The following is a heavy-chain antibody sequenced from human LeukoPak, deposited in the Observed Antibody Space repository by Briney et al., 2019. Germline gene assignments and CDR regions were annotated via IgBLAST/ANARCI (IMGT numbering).Heavy chain of an antibody. J-gene: IGHJ4*02. CDR3: ARDDYFLWLLLN. CDR2: ISYDGSEK. D-gene: IGHD3-22*01. V-gene: IGHV3-30*03. Sequence: PGRSLRLSCAASGFTFSSYGMHWVRQAPGKELEWVAVISYDGSEKYYVDSVKGRFTISRDNAKNSLYLQMNSLRAEDTAVYYCARDDYFLWLLLNWGQGTLVTVSS. CDR1: GFTFSSYG.